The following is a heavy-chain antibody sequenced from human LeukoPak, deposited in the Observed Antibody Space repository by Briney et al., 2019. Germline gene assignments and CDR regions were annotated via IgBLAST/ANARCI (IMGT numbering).Heavy chain of an antibody. CDR1: GLTLSRSW. CDR2: IKEDESEK. V-gene: IGHV3-7*03. CDR3: ARDVGDSSVLDAFDI. J-gene: IGHJ3*02. D-gene: IGHD3-22*01. Sequence: GGSLRLSCAGSGLTLSRSWMSWVRQAPGKGLQWVANIKEDESEKDYVDSVKGRFTISRDDAKNSLDLQMNSLRVEDTAVYYCARDVGDSSVLDAFDIWGQGTMVTVSS.